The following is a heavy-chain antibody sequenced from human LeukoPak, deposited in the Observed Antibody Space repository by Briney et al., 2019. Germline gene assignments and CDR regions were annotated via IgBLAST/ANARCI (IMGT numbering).Heavy chain of an antibody. V-gene: IGHV3-23*01. CDR1: GFTFSSYD. CDR2: ITGSGGST. Sequence: GGSPRLSCAASGFTFSSYDMSWVRQAPGSGLEWVSGITGSGGSTYYADSVKGRFTISRDNSKNTLYLQMNSLRAEDTAVYYCAKGNWGERLDWYFDLWGRGTLVTVSS. D-gene: IGHD1-26*01. J-gene: IGHJ2*01. CDR3: AKGNWGERLDWYFDL.